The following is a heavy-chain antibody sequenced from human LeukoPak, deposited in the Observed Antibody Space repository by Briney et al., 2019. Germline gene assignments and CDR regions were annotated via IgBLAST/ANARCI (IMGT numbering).Heavy chain of an antibody. CDR2: ITHSAST. V-gene: IGHV4-34*01. J-gene: IGHJ5*02. Sequence: PSETLSLTCAVYGGSYSNYYWSWIRQPPGKGLEWIGEITHSASTNYNPSLKSRVTISVDTSKKQFSLKLSSVTAADTAVYYCARDHLGSFDPWGQGTLVTVSS. CDR3: ARDHLGSFDP. CDR1: GGSYSNYY.